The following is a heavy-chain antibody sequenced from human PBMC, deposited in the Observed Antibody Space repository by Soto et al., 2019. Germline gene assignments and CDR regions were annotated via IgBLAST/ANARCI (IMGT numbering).Heavy chain of an antibody. D-gene: IGHD2-8*01. CDR1: GGSFSGYY. CDR3: ARGGWGCTNGVCSPRYYYYYYGMDV. Sequence: KPSETLSLTCAVYGGSFSGYYWSWIRQPPGKGLEWIGEINHSGSTNYNPSLKSRVTISVDTSKNQFSLKLSSVTAADTAVYYCARGGWGCTNGVCSPRYYYYYYGMDVWGQGTTVTVSS. J-gene: IGHJ6*02. CDR2: INHSGST. V-gene: IGHV4-34*01.